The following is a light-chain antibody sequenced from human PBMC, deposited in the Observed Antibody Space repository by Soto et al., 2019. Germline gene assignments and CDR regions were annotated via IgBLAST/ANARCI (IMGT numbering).Light chain of an antibody. V-gene: IGLV1-40*01. J-gene: IGLJ3*02. CDR2: GNI. CDR1: SSNIGAGYD. Sequence: QSVLTQPPSVSGAPGQRGTISCTGSSSNIGAGYDVHWYQQLPGTAPKLLIYGNINRPSGVPDRFSGSKSGTSASLAITGLQAEDEADYYCQSYDSSLSGPVFGGGTKLTVL. CDR3: QSYDSSLSGPV.